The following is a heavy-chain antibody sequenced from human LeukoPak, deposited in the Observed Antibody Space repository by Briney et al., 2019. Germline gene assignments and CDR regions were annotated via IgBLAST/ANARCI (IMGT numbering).Heavy chain of an antibody. J-gene: IGHJ1*01. CDR3: ARAPSEVGGYYPEYFRH. CDR1: GFTFSRYW. D-gene: IGHD3-3*01. V-gene: IGHV3-74*01. CDR2: IKSDGKT. Sequence: GGSLRLSCEASGFTFSRYWMHWVRQALRKGLVWVSRIKSDGKTNYADSVKGRFTISRDNAKNTVSLQMNSLRADDTGVYYCARAPSEVGGYYPEYFRHWGQGTLVTVSS.